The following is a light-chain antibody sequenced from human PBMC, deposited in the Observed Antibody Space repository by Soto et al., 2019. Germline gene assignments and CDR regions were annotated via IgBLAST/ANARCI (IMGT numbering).Light chain of an antibody. CDR3: QQYNSYSPST. J-gene: IGKJ4*01. Sequence: DIQMSQSPSSLSASVGDRVTITCQASQDISNYLNWYQQKPGKAPKLLIYDASSLKSAVPSRFSGNGAATEFTLTISSLQPDDFATYYCQQYNSYSPSTFGGGTKVDIK. CDR1: QDISNY. V-gene: IGKV1-5*01. CDR2: DAS.